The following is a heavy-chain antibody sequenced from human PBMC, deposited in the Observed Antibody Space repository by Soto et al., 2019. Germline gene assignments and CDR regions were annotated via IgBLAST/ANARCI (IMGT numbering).Heavy chain of an antibody. J-gene: IGHJ5*02. CDR1: GFTFSNYA. CDR3: AKDTVPVATPWFDP. Sequence: EVQLLESGGSLVQPGGSLRLSCAAPGFTFSNYAMSWVRQAPGKGLEWVSTLSGSAGSTYYADSVKGRFTISRDNSKNTLYLQMNSLRAEDTAVYYCAKDTVPVATPWFDPWGQGTLVTVSS. V-gene: IGHV3-23*01. D-gene: IGHD2-2*01. CDR2: LSGSAGST.